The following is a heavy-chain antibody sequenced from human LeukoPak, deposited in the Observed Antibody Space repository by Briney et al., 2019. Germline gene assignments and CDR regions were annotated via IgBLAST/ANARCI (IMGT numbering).Heavy chain of an antibody. V-gene: IGHV1-18*04. CDR3: ARDPEATVVTPVDY. Sequence: ASVKVSCKASGYTFTGYYMHWVRQAPGQGLEWMGWISAYNGNTNYAQNLQGRVTMTTDTSTSTAYMELRSLRSDDTAVYYCARDPEATVVTPVDYWGQGTLVTVSS. CDR2: ISAYNGNT. CDR1: GYTFTGYY. D-gene: IGHD4-23*01. J-gene: IGHJ4*02.